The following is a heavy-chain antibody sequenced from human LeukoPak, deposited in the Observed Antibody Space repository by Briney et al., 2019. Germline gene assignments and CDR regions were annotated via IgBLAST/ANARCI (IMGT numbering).Heavy chain of an antibody. CDR2: ISGSGGST. CDR1: GFTFSSYA. J-gene: IGHJ4*02. V-gene: IGHV3-23*01. D-gene: IGHD6-13*01. CDR3: AGGESSSWYYFDY. Sequence: GGSLRLSCAASGFTFSSYAMSWVRQAPGKGLEWVSAISGSGGSTYYADSVKGRFTISRDNSKNALYLQMNSLRAEDTAVYYCAGGESSSWYYFDYWGQGTLVTVSS.